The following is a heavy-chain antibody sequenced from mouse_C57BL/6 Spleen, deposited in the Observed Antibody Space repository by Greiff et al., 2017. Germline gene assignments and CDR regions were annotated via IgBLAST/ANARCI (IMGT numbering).Heavy chain of an antibody. J-gene: IGHJ3*01. CDR2: IYPGSGST. CDR1: GYTFTSYW. V-gene: IGHV1-55*01. CDR3: ARDPFAY. Sequence: VQLQQPGAELVKPGASVKLSCKASGYTFTSYWMHWVKQRPGQGLEWIGDIYPGSGSTNYNEKFKSKATLTVDTSSSTAYMQLSSLTSEDSAVYYCARDPFAYWGQGTLVTVSA.